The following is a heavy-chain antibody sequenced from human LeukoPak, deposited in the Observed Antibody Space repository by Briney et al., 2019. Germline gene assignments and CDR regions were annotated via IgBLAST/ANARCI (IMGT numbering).Heavy chain of an antibody. D-gene: IGHD1-26*01. Sequence: SGGSLRLSCAASGFTFGSYAMTWVRQAPGKGLEWVSAISGGGGTTYYADSVKGRFTISRDNSKNTLYLQMNSLRAEDTAVYYCAKSGMVGATKYFDYWGQGSLVTVSA. CDR3: AKSGMVGATKYFDY. V-gene: IGHV3-23*01. CDR2: ISGGGGTT. CDR1: GFTFGSYA. J-gene: IGHJ4*02.